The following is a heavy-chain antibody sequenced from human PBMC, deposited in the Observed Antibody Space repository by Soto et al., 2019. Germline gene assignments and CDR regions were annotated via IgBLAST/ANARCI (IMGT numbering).Heavy chain of an antibody. Sequence: SVKVSCKASGGTFSSYAISWVRQAPGQGLEWMGGIIPIFGTANYAQKFQGRVTIAADESKNTLYLQMNSLRAEDTAVYYRAKGAGWLYFDYWGQGTLVTVSS. CDR2: IIPIFGTA. CDR3: AKGAGWLYFDY. V-gene: IGHV1-69*13. J-gene: IGHJ4*02. D-gene: IGHD5-12*01. CDR1: GGTFSSYA.